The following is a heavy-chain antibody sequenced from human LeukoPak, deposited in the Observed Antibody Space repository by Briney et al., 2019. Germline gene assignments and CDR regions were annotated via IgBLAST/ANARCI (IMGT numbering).Heavy chain of an antibody. CDR1: GNYW. J-gene: IGHJ4*02. D-gene: IGHD2-2*01. Sequence: GGSLRLSCAASGNYWMHWVRQAQGKGLVWVSHINGDGSWTTYADSVKGRFTISKDNAKNTVYLQMNNLRAEDTAVYYCVSFYETYWGRGTLVTVSS. V-gene: IGHV3-74*01. CDR3: VSFYETY. CDR2: INGDGSWT.